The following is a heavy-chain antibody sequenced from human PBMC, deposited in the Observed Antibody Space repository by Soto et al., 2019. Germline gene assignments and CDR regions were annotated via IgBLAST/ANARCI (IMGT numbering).Heavy chain of an antibody. CDR2: ISTYNGNT. V-gene: IGHV1-18*01. CDR1: GYSFTDYG. Sequence: QVPLVQSGDEVKKPGASVKVSCKASGYSFTDYGINWVRQAPGQGLEWMGRISTYNGNTNYAQNFQGRVTMTTDTSTSTAYMDLRSLRSDDTAVYYCARRATVTTFDYWGQGTLVTVSS. D-gene: IGHD4-17*01. CDR3: ARRATVTTFDY. J-gene: IGHJ4*02.